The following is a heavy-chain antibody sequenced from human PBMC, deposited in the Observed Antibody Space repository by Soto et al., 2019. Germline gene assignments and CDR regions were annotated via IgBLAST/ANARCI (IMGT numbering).Heavy chain of an antibody. V-gene: IGHV3-74*01. CDR2: KKTDGTYT. Sequence: EVQLVESGGGLVQPGGSLRLSCAASGFTFSSSWMHWVRQAPGKGLVWVSRKKTDGTYTTYADFVRGRFTISRDNAKSTVYLQMNSLRVEDTAVYYCAGGGSVYALHWGQGTLVTVSS. CDR3: AGGGSVYALH. D-gene: IGHD3-22*01. J-gene: IGHJ4*02. CDR1: GFTFSSSW.